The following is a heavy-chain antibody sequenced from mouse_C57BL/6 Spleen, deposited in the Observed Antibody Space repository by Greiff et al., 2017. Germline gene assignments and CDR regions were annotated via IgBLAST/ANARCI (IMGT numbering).Heavy chain of an antibody. V-gene: IGHV1-81*01. D-gene: IGHD2-1*01. CDR1: GYTFTSYG. CDR3: AYYGNYNAMDY. CDR2: IYPRSGNT. Sequence: VKLVESGAELARPGASVKLSCKASGYTFTSYGISWVKQRTGQGLEWIGEIYPRSGNTYYNEKFKGKATLTADKSSSTAYMELRSLTSEDSAVYFCAYYGNYNAMDYWGQGTSVTVAS. J-gene: IGHJ4*01.